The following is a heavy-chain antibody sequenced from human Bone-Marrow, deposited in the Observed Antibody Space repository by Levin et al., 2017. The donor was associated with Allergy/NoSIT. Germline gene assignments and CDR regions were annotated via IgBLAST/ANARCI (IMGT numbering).Heavy chain of an antibody. Sequence: GESLKISCAASGFTFSNYWMHWVRQAPGKGLVWVSRVNSDGSRTNYADSVKGRFTISRDNAENTLFLQMNSLRAEDTAVYYCARAPDYSDGGKSEGDIGADWGQGTLVTVSS. V-gene: IGHV3-74*01. D-gene: IGHD4-23*01. CDR1: GFTFSNYW. CDR3: ARAPDYSDGGKSEGDIGAD. CDR2: VNSDGSRT. J-gene: IGHJ4*02.